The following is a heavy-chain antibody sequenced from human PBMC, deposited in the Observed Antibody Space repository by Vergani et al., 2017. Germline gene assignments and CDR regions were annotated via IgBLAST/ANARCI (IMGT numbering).Heavy chain of an antibody. CDR1: GVSIGSNSYY. J-gene: IGHJ1*01. D-gene: IGHD6-19*01. V-gene: IGHV4-39*01. CDR2: IYYTGTT. Sequence: QLQLQESGPGLVKPSETLSLTCTVSGVSIGSNSYYWGWIRQPQGKGLEWIGTIYYTGTTYYNEAHKSRLTISVDTSKNQFSLNLTSVTAADTAVYYCTRHGRSGWAGYFQHWGQGTLVTASS. CDR3: TRHGRSGWAGYFQH.